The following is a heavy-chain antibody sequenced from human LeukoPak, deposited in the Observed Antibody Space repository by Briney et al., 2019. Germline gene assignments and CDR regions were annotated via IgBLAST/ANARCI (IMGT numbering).Heavy chain of an antibody. J-gene: IGHJ5*02. CDR1: GYTFTGYY. CDR3: ARGCRDQLLWSWFDP. D-gene: IGHD2-2*01. CDR2: INPNSGGT. Sequence: ASVKVSCKASGYTFTGYYMHWVRQAPGQGLEWMGWINPNSGGTNYAQKFQGWVTMTRDTSISTAYMELSRLRSDDTAVYYCARGCRDQLLWSWFDPWGQGTLVTVSS. V-gene: IGHV1-2*04.